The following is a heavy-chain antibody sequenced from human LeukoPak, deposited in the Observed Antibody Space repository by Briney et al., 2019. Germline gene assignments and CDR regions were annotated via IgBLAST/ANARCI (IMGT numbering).Heavy chain of an antibody. CDR1: GFTLSSNY. Sequence: GGSLRLSCAASGFTLSSNYMAWVRQAPGKGLEWVGRIKSKTDGGTQYYAAPVRGSFTISRDDSKNTLYLQMNSLETEDTAVYYCTTGVLFDIWGQGTMITVSS. CDR3: TTGVLFDI. CDR2: IKSKTDGGTQ. J-gene: IGHJ3*02. V-gene: IGHV3-15*01.